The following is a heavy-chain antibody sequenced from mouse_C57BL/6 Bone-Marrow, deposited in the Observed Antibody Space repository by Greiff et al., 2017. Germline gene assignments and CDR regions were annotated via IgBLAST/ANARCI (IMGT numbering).Heavy chain of an antibody. CDR2: IDPANGNT. CDR3: ALTAMDY. D-gene: IGHD1-1*01. V-gene: IGHV14-3*01. CDR1: GFTIKNTY. Sequence: EVQLQQSVAELVRPGASVKLSCTASGFTIKNTYMHWVKQRPEQGLEWIGRIDPANGNTKYTPKFQGKATITADTSSSTAYLQLSSLTSEDTAVYYCALTAMDYWGQGTTLTVSS. J-gene: IGHJ2*01.